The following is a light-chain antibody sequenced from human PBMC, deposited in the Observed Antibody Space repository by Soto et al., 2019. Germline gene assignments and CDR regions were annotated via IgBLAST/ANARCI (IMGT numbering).Light chain of an antibody. J-gene: IGKJ1*01. CDR2: GAS. CDR3: QQYGSSPWT. V-gene: IGKV3-20*01. CDR1: QSVSSNN. Sequence: EIVLTQSPATLSSFPGDRVTLSCRASQSVSSNNLVWYQQKPGQAPRLLIYGASYRAAGIPDRFSGSGSGTDFTLTISRLEPEDFALYYCQQYGSSPWTFGQGTKVDIK.